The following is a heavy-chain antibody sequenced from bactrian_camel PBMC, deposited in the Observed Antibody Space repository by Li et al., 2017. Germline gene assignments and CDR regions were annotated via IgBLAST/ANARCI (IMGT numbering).Heavy chain of an antibody. V-gene: IGHV3S54*01. CDR1: GPAGKFNS. Sequence: HVQLVESGGGSVQVGGSLRLSCSASGPAGKFNSIAWFRQVPGKEREGVAAIYKGGVNSYYADSVKGRFTISQDKGKNTVYLQMNSLTPEDTGLYRCKGVRLCGDSDIETVWSQGTQVTVS. J-gene: IGHJ4*01. CDR2: IYKGGVNS. CDR3: KGVRLCGDSDIETV. D-gene: IGHD3*01.